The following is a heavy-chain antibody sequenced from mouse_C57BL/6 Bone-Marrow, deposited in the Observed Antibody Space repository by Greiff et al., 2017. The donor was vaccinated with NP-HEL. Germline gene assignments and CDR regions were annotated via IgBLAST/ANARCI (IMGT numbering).Heavy chain of an antibody. V-gene: IGHV1-81*01. D-gene: IGHD2-5*01. CDR1: GYTFTSYG. CDR2: IYPRSGNT. Sequence: VQLQQSGAELARPGASVKLSCKASGYTFTSYGISWVKQRTGQGLEWIGEIYPRSGNTYYNEKFKGKATLTADKSSSTAYMELRSLTSEDSAVYFCARQGGYSIAWFAYWGQGTLVTGSA. CDR3: ARQGGYSIAWFAY. J-gene: IGHJ3*01.